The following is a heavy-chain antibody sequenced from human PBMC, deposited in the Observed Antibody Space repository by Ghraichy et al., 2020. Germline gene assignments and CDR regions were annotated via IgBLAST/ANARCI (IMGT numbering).Heavy chain of an antibody. CDR3: ARYDFWSGPWFDP. CDR1: GGSFSGYY. D-gene: IGHD3-3*01. Sequence: SETLSLTCAVYGGSFSGYYWSWIRQPPGKGLEWIGEINHSGSTNYNPSLKSRVTISVDTSKNQFSLKLSSVTAADTAVYYCARYDFWSGPWFDPWGQGTLVTVSS. V-gene: IGHV4-34*01. J-gene: IGHJ5*02. CDR2: INHSGST.